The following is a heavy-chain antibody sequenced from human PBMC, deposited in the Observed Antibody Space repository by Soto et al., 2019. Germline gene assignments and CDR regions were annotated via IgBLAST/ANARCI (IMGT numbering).Heavy chain of an antibody. D-gene: IGHD3-3*01. V-gene: IGHV2-5*02. CDR1: GFSLTTSGVG. CDR2: IYWDDDK. J-gene: IGHJ4*02. CDR3: AHRVLRTVFGLVTTTAVYFDF. Sequence: QITLNESGPTVVRPTETLTLTCRFSGFSLTTSGVGVGWIRQSPGKAPEWLALIYWDDDKRYSASLKSRLTITKDTSKNQVVLRLFDLDPTDTATYYCAHRVLRTVFGLVTTTAVYFDFWGQGTPVAVSS.